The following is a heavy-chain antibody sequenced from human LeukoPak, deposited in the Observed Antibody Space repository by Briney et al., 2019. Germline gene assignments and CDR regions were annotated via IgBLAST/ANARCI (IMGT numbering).Heavy chain of an antibody. D-gene: IGHD1-7*01. CDR1: GDSISRYY. Sequence: SETLSLTCTVSGDSISRYYWSWIRQPPGKGLEWIGYISHSGSTNYNPSLKSRVTISEDTSKNQFSLKLSSLTAADTAVYYCARVLPGTIIDAFDIWGQETMVTVSS. J-gene: IGHJ3*02. V-gene: IGHV4-59*01. CDR2: ISHSGST. CDR3: ARVLPGTIIDAFDI.